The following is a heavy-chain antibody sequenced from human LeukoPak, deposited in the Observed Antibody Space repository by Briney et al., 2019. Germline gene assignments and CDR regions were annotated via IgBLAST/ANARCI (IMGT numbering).Heavy chain of an antibody. Sequence: ASVKVSCKASGYTFTSYYMHWVRQAPGQGLEWMGIINPSGGSTSYPQKFQGRVTMTRDTSTSTVYMELSSLRSEDTAVYYCARERYYDILTGYYIYYYGMDVWGQGTTVTVSS. CDR3: ARERYYDILTGYYIYYYGMDV. CDR1: GYTFTSYY. V-gene: IGHV1-46*01. CDR2: INPSGGST. J-gene: IGHJ6*02. D-gene: IGHD3-9*01.